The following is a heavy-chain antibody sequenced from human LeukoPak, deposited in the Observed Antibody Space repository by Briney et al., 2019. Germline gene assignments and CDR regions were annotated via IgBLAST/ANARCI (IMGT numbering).Heavy chain of an antibody. CDR3: GRQVVRSSSGWKFGY. J-gene: IGHJ4*02. D-gene: IGHD6-19*01. CDR1: GYSFSHYW. V-gene: IGHV5-51*01. Sequence: GESLKISCTGSGYSFSHYWIDCVRQMPGKGLEWMGIIYPDDSDTTYSPSFQGHFTISADKSISTTYLQWDSLKASDTGMYYCGRQVVRSSSGWKFGYWGQGTLVTVSS. CDR2: IYPDDSDT.